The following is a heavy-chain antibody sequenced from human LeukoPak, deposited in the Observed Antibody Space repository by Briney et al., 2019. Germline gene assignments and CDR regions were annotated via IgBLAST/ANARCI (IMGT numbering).Heavy chain of an antibody. Sequence: SETLSLTCAVSGGSISSGGYSWSWIRQPPGKGLEWIGYIYHSGSTYYNPSLKSRVTISVDRSKNQFSLELSSVTAADTAVYYCARTSLSGSYDDAFDIWGQGTMVTVSS. D-gene: IGHD1-26*01. J-gene: IGHJ3*02. CDR3: ARTSLSGSYDDAFDI. CDR2: IYHSGST. CDR1: GGSISSGGYS. V-gene: IGHV4-30-2*01.